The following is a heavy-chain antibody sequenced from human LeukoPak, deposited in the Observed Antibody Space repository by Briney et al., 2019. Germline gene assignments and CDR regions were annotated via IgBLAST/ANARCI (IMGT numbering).Heavy chain of an antibody. D-gene: IGHD5-18*01. Sequence: GASVKVSCKASGYTFTSYGISWVRQAPGQGLEWTGWISAYNGNTNYAQKLQGRVTMTTDTSTSTAYMELRSLRSDDTAVYYCARGLDTAMVTSFDYWGQGTLVTVSS. V-gene: IGHV1-18*01. J-gene: IGHJ4*02. CDR2: ISAYNGNT. CDR1: GYTFTSYG. CDR3: ARGLDTAMVTSFDY.